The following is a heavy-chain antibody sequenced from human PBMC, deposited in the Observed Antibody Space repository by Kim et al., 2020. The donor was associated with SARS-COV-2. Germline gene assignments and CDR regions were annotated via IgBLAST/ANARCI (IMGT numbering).Heavy chain of an antibody. Sequence: SETLSLTCTVSGGSISSYYWSWIRQPPGKGLEWIGYIYYSGSTNYNPSLKSRVTISVDTSKNQFSLKLSSVTAADTAVYYFARHVLRGWYPHPNWFDPWGQGTLVTVSS. CDR3: ARHVLRGWYPHPNWFDP. V-gene: IGHV4-59*08. J-gene: IGHJ5*02. D-gene: IGHD2-15*01. CDR2: IYYSGST. CDR1: GGSISSYY.